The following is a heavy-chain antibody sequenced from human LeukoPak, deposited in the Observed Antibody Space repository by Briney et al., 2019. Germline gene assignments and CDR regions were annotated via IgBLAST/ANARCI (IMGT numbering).Heavy chain of an antibody. J-gene: IGHJ6*02. CDR2: IIPIFGTA. CDR1: RGTFSSYA. Sequence: SVKVSCKASRGTFSSYAISWVRQAPGQGLEWMGGIIPIFGTANYAQKFQGRVTITADESTSTAYMELSSLRSEDTAVYYCARAGYCSSTSCYYYDYYYGMDVWGQGTTVTVSS. D-gene: IGHD2-2*01. V-gene: IGHV1-69*13. CDR3: ARAGYCSSTSCYYYDYYYGMDV.